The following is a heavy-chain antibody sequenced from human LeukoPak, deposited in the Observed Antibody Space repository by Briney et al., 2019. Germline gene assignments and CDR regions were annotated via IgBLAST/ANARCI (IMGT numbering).Heavy chain of an antibody. V-gene: IGHV3-48*04. Sequence: GGSLRLSCAASGFTFSSYSMNWVRQAPGKGLEWVSYISSISSSSTYYADSVKGRFTISRDNAKNSLYLQMNSLRAEDTAVYYCAREAEDTGAWYMDVWGKGTTVIVSS. CDR2: ISSISSSST. D-gene: IGHD1-1*01. CDR1: GFTFSSYS. CDR3: AREAEDTGAWYMDV. J-gene: IGHJ6*03.